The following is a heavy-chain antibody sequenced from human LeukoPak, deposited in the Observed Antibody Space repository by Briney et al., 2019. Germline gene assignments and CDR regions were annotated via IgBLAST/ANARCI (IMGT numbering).Heavy chain of an antibody. CDR2: FSGTGVST. CDR3: ARDFYDYVWGSYRSFLDY. CDR1: GFNFSSSA. Sequence: GGSLRLSCAASGFNFSSSAMSWVRQAPGKGLEWVSAFSGTGVSTYYADSVKGRFTISRDNSKNTLYLQMNSLRAEDTAVYYCARDFYDYVWGSYRSFLDYWGQGTLVTVSS. D-gene: IGHD3-16*02. V-gene: IGHV3-23*01. J-gene: IGHJ4*02.